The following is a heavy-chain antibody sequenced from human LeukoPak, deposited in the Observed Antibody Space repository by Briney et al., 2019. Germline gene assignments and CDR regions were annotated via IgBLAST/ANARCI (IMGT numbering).Heavy chain of an antibody. J-gene: IGHJ4*02. Sequence: QSGGSLRLSCAASGFTFSSYWMNWVRQAPGKGLEWVANIKQDGSEKYYVDSVKGRFTISRDNARNSLYLQMKSLRAEDTAVYYCASHPTPGIAAAGTLDYWGQGTLVTVSS. CDR2: IKQDGSEK. D-gene: IGHD6-13*01. V-gene: IGHV3-7*03. CDR1: GFTFSSYW. CDR3: ASHPTPGIAAAGTLDY.